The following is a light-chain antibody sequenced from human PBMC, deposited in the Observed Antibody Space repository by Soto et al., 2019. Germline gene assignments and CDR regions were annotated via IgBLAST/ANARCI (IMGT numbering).Light chain of an antibody. CDR2: GAS. CDR1: QDISTN. V-gene: IGKV3-15*01. J-gene: IGKJ4*01. CDR3: QQYDNWPPLT. Sequence: EIVMTQSPATLSVSPGERATLSCRASQDISTNLAWYQQKPGQAPRLLIYGASTRATGIPARFSGSGSGTEFTLTISSLQSEDFAVYYCQQYDNWPPLTFGGGTKVDIK.